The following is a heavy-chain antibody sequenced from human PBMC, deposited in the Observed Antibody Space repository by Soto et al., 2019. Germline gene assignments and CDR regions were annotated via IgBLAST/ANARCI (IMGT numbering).Heavy chain of an antibody. J-gene: IGHJ3*02. Sequence: EVQLVESGGGLVQPGGSLRLSCAASGFTFSSHWMSWVRQAPGKGLEWVANIKEDGSEKYYVDSVNGRFTISRDNAKNSLYLQMNSLRAEDTAVYYCAKGYCSGGSCSRAVDIWGQGTMVPVSS. CDR1: GFTFSSHW. V-gene: IGHV3-7*01. D-gene: IGHD2-15*01. CDR2: IKEDGSEK. CDR3: AKGYCSGGSCSRAVDI.